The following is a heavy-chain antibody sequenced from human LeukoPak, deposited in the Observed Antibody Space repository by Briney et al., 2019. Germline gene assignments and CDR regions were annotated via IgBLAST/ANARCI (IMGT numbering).Heavy chain of an antibody. CDR3: ARGSYYYGDY. Sequence: GGSLRLSCAASGFTFSSYSMNWVRQAPGKGLEWVASIRDDGGHKGYIDSVKGRFSVSRDNPRNSLYLQMNRLTAEDTAVYYCARGSYYYGDYWGQGTLVAVSS. CDR2: IRDDGGHK. D-gene: IGHD1-26*01. V-gene: IGHV3-7*01. J-gene: IGHJ4*02. CDR1: GFTFSSYS.